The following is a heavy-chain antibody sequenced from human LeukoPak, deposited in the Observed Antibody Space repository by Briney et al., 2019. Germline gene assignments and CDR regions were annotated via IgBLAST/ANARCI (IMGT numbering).Heavy chain of an antibody. CDR1: GYTFTSYG. V-gene: IGHV1-18*01. D-gene: IGHD3-22*01. J-gene: IGHJ3*02. Sequence: ASVKVSCKASGYTFTSYGISWVRQAPGQGLEWMGWISAYNGNTNYAQKLQGRVTMTTDTSTSTAYMELRSLRSDDTAVCYCARDWGEGYYDSSGLDAFDIWGQGTMVTVSS. CDR2: ISAYNGNT. CDR3: ARDWGEGYYDSSGLDAFDI.